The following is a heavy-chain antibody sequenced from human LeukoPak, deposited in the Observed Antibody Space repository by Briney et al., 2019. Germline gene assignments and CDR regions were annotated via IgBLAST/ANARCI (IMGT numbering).Heavy chain of an antibody. Sequence: SVKVSCKASGSTFSSYAISWVRQAPGQGLEWMGRIIPILGIANYAQKFRGRVTITADKSTSTAYMELSSLRSGDTAVYYCARYSYGADDAFDIWGQGTMVTVSS. J-gene: IGHJ3*02. CDR3: ARYSYGADDAFDI. CDR2: IIPILGIA. CDR1: GSTFSSYA. V-gene: IGHV1-69*04. D-gene: IGHD5-18*01.